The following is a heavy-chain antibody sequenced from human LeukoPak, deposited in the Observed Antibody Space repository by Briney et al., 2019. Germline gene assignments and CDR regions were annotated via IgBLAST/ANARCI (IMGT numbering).Heavy chain of an antibody. CDR1: GFTFSGYY. CDR3: AGRDVYNSAF. D-gene: IGHD5-24*01. CDR2: ITHSGSTI. V-gene: IGHV3-11*01. J-gene: IGHJ4*02. Sequence: GGSLRLSCAASGFTFSGYYMSWVRQAPGKGLEWVSYITHSGSTIYYADSVKGRFTISRDNAKNSLYLQMNSLRAEDTAVYFCAGRDVYNSAFWGQGTLVTVSS.